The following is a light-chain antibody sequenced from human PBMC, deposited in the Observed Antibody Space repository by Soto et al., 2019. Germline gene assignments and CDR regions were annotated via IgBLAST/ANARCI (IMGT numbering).Light chain of an antibody. V-gene: IGLV1-40*01. Sequence: QSVLTQPHSVAGAPGQRVTISCTGNNSNIGAGDDGHWYQQLPGTAHKLFIYVNINRPSGVPDRVSGSKSGASVSMAITGLQVGDEADYYCQSYDSSLSAEVFGGGTTLTVL. J-gene: IGLJ2*01. CDR3: QSYDSSLSAEV. CDR1: NSNIGAGDD. CDR2: VNI.